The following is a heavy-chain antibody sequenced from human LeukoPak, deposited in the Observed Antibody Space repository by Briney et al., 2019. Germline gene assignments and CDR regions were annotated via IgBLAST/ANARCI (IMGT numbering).Heavy chain of an antibody. Sequence: GGSLRLSCAASGFTFSDYYMSWIRQAPGKGLEWISSISGSGSIHTIIYYADSVKGRFTISRDNAKNSLYLQMNSLRAEDTAVYYCAKAPNWDDAFDIWGQGTMVTVSS. CDR3: AKAPNWDDAFDI. CDR2: ISGSGSIHTII. CDR1: GFTFSDYY. V-gene: IGHV3-11*01. D-gene: IGHD1-26*01. J-gene: IGHJ3*02.